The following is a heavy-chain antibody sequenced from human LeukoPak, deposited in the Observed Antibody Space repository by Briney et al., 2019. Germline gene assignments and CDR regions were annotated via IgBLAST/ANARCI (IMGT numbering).Heavy chain of an antibody. Sequence: GESLKISCKGSGYTFTNHWINWVRQMPGKGLEWMGKIDPSDSYTNYSPSFQGHVTISADKSISTAYLQWSSLKASDTAMYYCARAPDSDSGYDYFDYWGQGTLVTVSP. CDR1: GYTFTNHW. CDR3: ARAPDSDSGYDYFDY. J-gene: IGHJ4*02. CDR2: IDPSDSYT. V-gene: IGHV5-10-1*01. D-gene: IGHD5-12*01.